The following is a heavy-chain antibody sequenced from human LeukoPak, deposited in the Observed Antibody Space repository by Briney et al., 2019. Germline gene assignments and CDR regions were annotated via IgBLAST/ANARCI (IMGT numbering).Heavy chain of an antibody. V-gene: IGHV4-39*07. Sequence: SETLSLTCTVSGGSISSSSYYWGWIRQPRGKGLEWIGSIYYSGSTYYNPSLKSRVTISVDTSKNQFSLKLSSVTAADTAVYYCARRYYYDRPPYFDYWGQGTLVTVSS. D-gene: IGHD3-22*01. CDR2: IYYSGST. J-gene: IGHJ4*02. CDR1: GGSISSSSYY. CDR3: ARRYYYDRPPYFDY.